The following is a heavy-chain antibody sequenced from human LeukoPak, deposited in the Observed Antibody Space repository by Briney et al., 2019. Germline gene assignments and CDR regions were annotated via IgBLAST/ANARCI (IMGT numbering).Heavy chain of an antibody. Sequence: GGSLRLSCAASGFTIDDYGMSWVRQAPGKGLEWVSGINWNGGSTGYADSVKGRFTISRDNAKNSLSLQMNSLRAEDTAVYYCVRDGGVSGYDLLDYWGQGTLVTVSS. CDR2: INWNGGST. CDR3: VRDGGVSGYDLLDY. J-gene: IGHJ4*02. CDR1: GFTIDDYG. D-gene: IGHD5-12*01. V-gene: IGHV3-20*04.